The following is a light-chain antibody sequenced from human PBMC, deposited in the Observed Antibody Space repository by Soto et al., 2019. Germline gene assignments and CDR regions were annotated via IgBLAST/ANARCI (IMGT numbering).Light chain of an antibody. V-gene: IGKV1-5*03. CDR2: KAS. J-gene: IGKJ1*01. Sequence: DIQMTQSPSTLSASVGDRVTITCRASQSITGWLAWFQQKPGKAPKLLISKASNLESGVPSRFSGSGSGTEFTLTISGLQPDDFATYYCQQYNHYSPWTFVQGTKVEIK. CDR1: QSITGW. CDR3: QQYNHYSPWT.